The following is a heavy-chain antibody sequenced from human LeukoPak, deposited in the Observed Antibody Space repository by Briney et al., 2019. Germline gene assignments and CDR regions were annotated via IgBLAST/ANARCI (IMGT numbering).Heavy chain of an antibody. V-gene: IGHV4-34*01. J-gene: IGHJ5*02. Sequence: ADTLSLICAVYGGSLSVYYWRWIRQPPGKVREWIGEINHSGSTNYNPSLKSRVTISVDTSKNQFSLKLSSVPAADSAVYYCERAEMATITPWFDPWGQGTLVTVS. CDR3: ERAEMATITPWFDP. D-gene: IGHD5-24*01. CDR1: GGSLSVYY. CDR2: INHSGST.